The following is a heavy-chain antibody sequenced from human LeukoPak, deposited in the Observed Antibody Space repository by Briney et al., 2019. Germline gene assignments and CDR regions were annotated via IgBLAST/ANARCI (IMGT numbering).Heavy chain of an antibody. V-gene: IGHV3-11*01. Sequence: PGGSLRLSCAASGFNFSDYFMTWIRQAPGKGLEWLSYISNSGNTIKYADSVKGRFTISRDNAENSLYLQMNSLRADDTAVYYCAGDLGESDGFDPWGQGTLVTVSS. CDR2: ISNSGNTI. J-gene: IGHJ5*02. CDR3: AGDLGESDGFDP. CDR1: GFNFSDYF.